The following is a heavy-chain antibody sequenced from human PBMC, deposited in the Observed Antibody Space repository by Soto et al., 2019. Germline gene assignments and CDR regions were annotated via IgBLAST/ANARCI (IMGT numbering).Heavy chain of an antibody. Sequence: GGSPRLCSAAQRLTLNNAWMTWAVQAPRKEMEWVGRIKSKTDGGTTDYAAPVKGRFTISRDDSKNTLYLQMNSLKTEDTAVYYCTTLSITIFGVVLMDVWGQGTTVSVSS. CDR1: RLTLNNAW. J-gene: IGHJ6*02. CDR2: IKSKTDGGTT. V-gene: IGHV3-15*07. CDR3: TTLSITIFGVVLMDV. D-gene: IGHD3-3*01.